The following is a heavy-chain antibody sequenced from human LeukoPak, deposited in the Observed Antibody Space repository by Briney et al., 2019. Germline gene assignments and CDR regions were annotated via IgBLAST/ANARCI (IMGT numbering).Heavy chain of an antibody. D-gene: IGHD6-13*01. V-gene: IGHV3-74*01. CDR1: GFTFSNYW. CDR2: INTDGTST. Sequence: GRSLRLCCASSGFTFSNYWMHWVRQAPGEGLVWVSRINTDGTSTSYADSVKGRFTISRDNAKNSLYLQMNSLRAEDAALYYCAKGPIPYADSSSWYDYWGQGTLVTVSS. J-gene: IGHJ4*02. CDR3: AKGPIPYADSSSWYDY.